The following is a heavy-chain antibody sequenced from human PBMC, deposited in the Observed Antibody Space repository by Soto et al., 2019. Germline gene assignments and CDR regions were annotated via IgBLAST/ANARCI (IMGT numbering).Heavy chain of an antibody. CDR3: AKSVLWFGAPHNWFDP. CDR2: ISGSGGST. J-gene: IGHJ5*02. CDR1: GFTFRGYA. V-gene: IGHV3-23*01. Sequence: PGGPLKLAFAAAGFTFRGYAMSWVRQAAGKGLEWVSAISGSGGSTYYADSVKGRFTISRDNSKNTLYLQMNSLRAEDTAVYYCAKSVLWFGAPHNWFDPWGQGT. D-gene: IGHD3-10*01.